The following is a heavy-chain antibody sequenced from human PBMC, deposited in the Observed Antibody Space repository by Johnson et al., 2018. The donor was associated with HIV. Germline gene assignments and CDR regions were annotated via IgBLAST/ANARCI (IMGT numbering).Heavy chain of an antibody. D-gene: IGHD6-19*01. Sequence: DVQLVESGGGLVQPGGSLRLSCAASAFTVSCNCMSWVRQAPGKGLEWVSAISGSGGSTYYADSVKGRFTISRDNSKNTLYLQMNSLGAEDTAVYYCARVGLVHAFDIWGQGTMVTVTS. CDR2: SGSGGST. J-gene: IGHJ3*02. CDR3: ARVGLVHAFDI. V-gene: IGHV3-66*02. CDR1: AFTVSCNC.